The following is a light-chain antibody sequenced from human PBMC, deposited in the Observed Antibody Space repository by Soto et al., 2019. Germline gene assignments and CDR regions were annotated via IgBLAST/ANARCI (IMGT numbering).Light chain of an antibody. CDR2: GDI. CDR3: QSYDSSLSALV. J-gene: IGLJ2*01. CDR1: SSNIGSPYD. Sequence: QSVLTQPPSVSGAPGQRVTISCTGNSSNIGSPYDVHWYQQLPGAAPRLLISGDIDRPSGVPDRFSGSKSGTSASLAITGLDAEDEADYYCQSYDSSLSALVFGGGTKLTVL. V-gene: IGLV1-40*01.